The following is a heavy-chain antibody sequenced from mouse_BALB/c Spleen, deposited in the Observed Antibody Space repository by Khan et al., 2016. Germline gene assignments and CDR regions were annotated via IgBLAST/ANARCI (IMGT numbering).Heavy chain of an antibody. Sequence: EVQLQESGPGLVKPSQSLSLTCTVPGYSITSDYAWNWIRPFPGNKLEWMGYLSYSGSTSYNPSLKSRISITRDTSKNQFFLQLNSVTTEDTAIYCCARGLLASYYLDSWGQGTTLTVSS. CDR2: LSYSGST. CDR3: ARGLLASYYLDS. D-gene: IGHD2-3*01. J-gene: IGHJ2*01. V-gene: IGHV3-2*02. CDR1: GYSITSDYA.